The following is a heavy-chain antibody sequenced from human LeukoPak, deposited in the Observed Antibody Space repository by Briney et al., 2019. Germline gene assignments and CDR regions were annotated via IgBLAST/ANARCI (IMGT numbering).Heavy chain of an antibody. CDR2: IYYSGST. D-gene: IGHD3-10*01. V-gene: IGHV4-59*11. CDR3: ARHGSVRSPLGP. Sequence: SETLSLTCTVSGGSISSHYWSWIRQPPGKGLEWIGYIYYSGSTNCNPSLKSRGTISIDTSKNQFSLKLSSVTAADTAVYYCARHGSVRSPLGPWGQGTLVTVSS. J-gene: IGHJ5*02. CDR1: GGSISSHY.